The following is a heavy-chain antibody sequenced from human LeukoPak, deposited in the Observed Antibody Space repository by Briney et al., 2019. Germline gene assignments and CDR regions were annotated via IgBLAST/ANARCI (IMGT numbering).Heavy chain of an antibody. CDR2: ISYNGGKI. CDR3: AKIYDSSGYHDY. D-gene: IGHD3-22*01. V-gene: IGHV3-30*02. Sequence: GGSLRLSCAASGFSFSIYGMQWVRQAPDKGLEWVTYISYNGGKIHYSDSVKGRFTISRDNSKNTLYLQMNSLRAEDTAVYYCAKIYDSSGYHDYWGQGTLVTVSS. CDR1: GFSFSIYG. J-gene: IGHJ4*02.